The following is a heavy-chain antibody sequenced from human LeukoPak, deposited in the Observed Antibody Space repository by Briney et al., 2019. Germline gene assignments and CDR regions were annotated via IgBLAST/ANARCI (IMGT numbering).Heavy chain of an antibody. CDR2: ISAYNGNT. CDR3: ARVNDYVWGSYRYPLDY. CDR1: GYTFTSYG. D-gene: IGHD3-16*02. J-gene: IGHJ4*02. V-gene: IGHV1-18*01. Sequence: ASVKVSCKASGYTFTSYGISWVRQAPGQGLEWMGWISAYNGNTDYAQKLQGRVTMTTDTSTSTAYMELRSLRSDDTAVYYCARVNDYVWGSYRYPLDYWGQGTLVTVSS.